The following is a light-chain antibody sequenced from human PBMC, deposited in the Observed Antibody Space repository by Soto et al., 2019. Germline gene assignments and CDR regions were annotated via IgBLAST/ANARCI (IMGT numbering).Light chain of an antibody. CDR3: CSYAGSSTSLVYV. V-gene: IGLV2-23*01. CDR1: SGDVGSYNL. Sequence: QSALTQPASVSGSPGQSITISCTGTSGDVGSYNLVSWYQQHPGKAPKLMIYEGSKRPSGVSNRFSGSKSGNTASLTISGLQAEDEADYYCCSYAGSSTSLVYVFGTGTKVTVL. CDR2: EGS. J-gene: IGLJ1*01.